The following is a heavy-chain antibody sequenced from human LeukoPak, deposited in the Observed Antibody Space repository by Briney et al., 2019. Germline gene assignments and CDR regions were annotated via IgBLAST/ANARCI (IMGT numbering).Heavy chain of an antibody. V-gene: IGHV3-30*04. CDR2: ISYDGSNK. D-gene: IGHD3-10*01. Sequence: GRSLRLSCAASGFTFGDYAMHWVRQAPGKGLEWVAVISYDGSNKYYADSVKGRFTISRDNSKNTLYLQMNSLRAEDTAVYYCAREGMVRGVTKRFDYWGQGTLVTVSS. J-gene: IGHJ4*02. CDR1: GFTFGDYA. CDR3: AREGMVRGVTKRFDY.